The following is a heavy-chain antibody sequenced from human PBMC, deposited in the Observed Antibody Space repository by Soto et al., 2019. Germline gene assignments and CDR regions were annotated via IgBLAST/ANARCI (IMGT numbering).Heavy chain of an antibody. CDR2: IYYSGST. CDR3: ARVRSSGDSLGY. J-gene: IGHJ4*02. V-gene: IGHV4-61*01. CDR1: GGSVSSGYYY. Sequence: QVQLQESGPGLVKPSETLSLTCTVSGGSVSSGYYYWSWIRQPPGKGLEWIGYIYYSGSTNYNRSLKSRVTISVDTSKNQFSLRLSSVTAADTAVYYCARVRSSGDSLGYWGQGTLVTVSS. D-gene: IGHD3-22*01.